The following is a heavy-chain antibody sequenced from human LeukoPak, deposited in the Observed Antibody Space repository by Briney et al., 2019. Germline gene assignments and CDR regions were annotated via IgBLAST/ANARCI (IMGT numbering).Heavy chain of an antibody. V-gene: IGHV3-21*04. CDR2: ISSSSSYI. CDR3: AKNRGSSWQNYYFDY. D-gene: IGHD6-13*01. J-gene: IGHJ4*02. CDR1: GFTFSSYS. Sequence: GGSLRLSCAASGFTFSSYSMNWVRQAPGKGLEWVSSISSSSSYIYYADSVKGRFTISRDNAKNSLYLQMNSLRAEDMALYYCAKNRGSSWQNYYFDYWGQGTLVTVSS.